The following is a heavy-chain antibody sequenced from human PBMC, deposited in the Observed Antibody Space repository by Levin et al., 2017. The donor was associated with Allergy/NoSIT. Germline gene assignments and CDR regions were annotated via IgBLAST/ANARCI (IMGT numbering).Heavy chain of an antibody. Sequence: HPGGSLRLSCAASGFPIGFNHMSWVRQVPGKGLEWVAIIYIGGTTYYADSVKDRFTISRDISKTTVYLQLTNLRAEDTALYYCVRGFGDYVYYFDHWGQGTLVTVSS. CDR2: IYIGGTT. J-gene: IGHJ4*02. D-gene: IGHD4-17*01. CDR3: VRGFGDYVYYFDH. CDR1: GFPIGFNH. V-gene: IGHV3-66*01.